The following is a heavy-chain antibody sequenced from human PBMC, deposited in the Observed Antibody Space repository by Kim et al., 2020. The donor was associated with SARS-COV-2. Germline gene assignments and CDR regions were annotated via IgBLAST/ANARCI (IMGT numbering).Heavy chain of an antibody. Sequence: ADSVKGRFTSSRDNSKNRLYLQMNSLRAEDTAVYYCARALAVAKRRYFDYWGQGTLVTVSS. V-gene: IGHV3-30*13. J-gene: IGHJ4*02. CDR3: ARALAVAKRRYFDY. D-gene: IGHD1-1*01.